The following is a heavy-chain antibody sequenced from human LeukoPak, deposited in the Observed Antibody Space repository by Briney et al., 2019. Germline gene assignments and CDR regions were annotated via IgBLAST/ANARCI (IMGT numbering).Heavy chain of an antibody. Sequence: SETLSLTCTVSGGSISSYYWSWIRQPPGKGLEWIGYIYYSGSTNYNPSLKSRVTISVDTSKNQFSLKLSSVTAADTAVYYCARYFSSSGYYFPYNWFDPWGQGTLVTVSS. J-gene: IGHJ5*02. CDR2: IYYSGST. CDR1: GGSISSYY. CDR3: ARYFSSSGYYFPYNWFDP. D-gene: IGHD3-22*01. V-gene: IGHV4-59*12.